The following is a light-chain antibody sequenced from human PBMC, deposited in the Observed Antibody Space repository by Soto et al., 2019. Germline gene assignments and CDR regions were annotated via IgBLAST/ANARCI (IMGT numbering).Light chain of an antibody. CDR2: GAS. Sequence: EIVMTQSPATLSVSPGERATLSCRASQSVSSNLAWYQQKPGQAPTLLIYGASARASGIPARFSGSGSGTGFPPPIRQLQSEGFAIFYLQPFNYWAFTFGQGTKLEIK. J-gene: IGKJ2*01. CDR1: QSVSSN. V-gene: IGKV3-15*01. CDR3: QPFNYWAFT.